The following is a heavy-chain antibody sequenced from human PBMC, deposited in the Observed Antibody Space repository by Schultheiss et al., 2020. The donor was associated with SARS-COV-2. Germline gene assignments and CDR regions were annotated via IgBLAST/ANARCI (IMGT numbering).Heavy chain of an antibody. CDR3: AKALYSYTSGSYTAYGMDV. Sequence: GGSLRLSCAASGFPFSTYDMHWVRLAPGKGLEWVAVISYDGSDQNYDESVKGRFTVSRDNSKKTMYLQMNSLRGEDTAVYYCAKALYSYTSGSYTAYGMDVWGQGTTVTVSS. CDR2: ISYDGSDQ. CDR1: GFPFSTYD. V-gene: IGHV3-30*18. J-gene: IGHJ6*02. D-gene: IGHD3-10*01.